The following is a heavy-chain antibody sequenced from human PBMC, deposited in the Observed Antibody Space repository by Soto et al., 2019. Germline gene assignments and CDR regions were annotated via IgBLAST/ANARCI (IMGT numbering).Heavy chain of an antibody. CDR2: IIPILGIA. CDR3: ARETYYYDSSGYYEESYFDY. D-gene: IGHD3-22*01. V-gene: IGHV1-69*04. Sequence: SVKVSCKASGGTFSSYTISWVRQAPGQGLEWMGRIIPILGIANYAQKFQGRVTITADKSTSTAYMELSSLRSEDTAVYYCARETYYYDSSGYYEESYFDYWGQGTLVTVSS. CDR1: GGTFSSYT. J-gene: IGHJ4*02.